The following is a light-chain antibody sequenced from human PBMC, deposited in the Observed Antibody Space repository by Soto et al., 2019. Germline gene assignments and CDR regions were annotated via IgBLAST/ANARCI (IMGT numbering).Light chain of an antibody. CDR2: KAS. Sequence: DTQMTQFPSTLSASLGDRVTITCRASQSINSWLAWYQQKPGKVPNLLMYKASSLESGVPSRFSGSGSGTEFTLTISNLQLEDFGTYYCQQYNSYPITFGQGTRLEIK. CDR1: QSINSW. V-gene: IGKV1-5*03. J-gene: IGKJ5*01. CDR3: QQYNSYPIT.